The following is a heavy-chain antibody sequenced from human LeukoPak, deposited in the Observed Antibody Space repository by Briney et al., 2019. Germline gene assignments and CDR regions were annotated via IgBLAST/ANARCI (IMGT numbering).Heavy chain of an antibody. CDR2: IWYDGSNK. CDR3: ARDGRRHDYGDYSGYFDY. Sequence: PGRSLRLSCAASGLTFSSYGMHWVRQAPGKGLEWVAVIWYDGSNKYYADSVKGRFTISRDNSKNTLYLQMNSLRAEDTAVYYCARDGRRHDYGDYSGYFDYWGQGTLVTVSS. V-gene: IGHV3-33*01. CDR1: GLTFSSYG. J-gene: IGHJ4*02. D-gene: IGHD4-17*01.